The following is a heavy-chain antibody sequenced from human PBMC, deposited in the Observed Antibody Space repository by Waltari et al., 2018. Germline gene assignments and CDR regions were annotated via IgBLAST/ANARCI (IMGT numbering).Heavy chain of an antibody. CDR3: ARAPDSSSWRFGLDV. CDR2: IYSGGTT. Sequence: EVQLVESGGGLVQPGGSLRLSCAASGFPLRWSFLSWVRQAPLKGLEWVSVIYSGGTTYSADSVKGRFSIYRDNSRNTVDLEMSSLRPEDSGVYYCARAPDSSSWRFGLDVWGQGTTVTVSS. J-gene: IGHJ6*02. D-gene: IGHD6-13*01. CDR1: GFPLRWSF. V-gene: IGHV3-66*02.